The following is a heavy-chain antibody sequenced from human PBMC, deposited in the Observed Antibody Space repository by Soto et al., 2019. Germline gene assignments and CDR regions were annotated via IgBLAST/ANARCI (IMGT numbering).Heavy chain of an antibody. V-gene: IGHV4-39*01. CDR3: ARVSGIYYYGMDV. CDR1: GGSVNSNTYS. CDR2: IYSRENT. D-gene: IGHD3-10*01. J-gene: IGHJ6*02. Sequence: SETLYLTCTVSGGSVNSNTYSWGRIRQSPGKGLEWIGTIYSRENTYYNPSLLSRVTISVDTSMNQFSLKLSSVTAADTAVYYCARVSGIYYYGMDVWGQGTTVTVSS.